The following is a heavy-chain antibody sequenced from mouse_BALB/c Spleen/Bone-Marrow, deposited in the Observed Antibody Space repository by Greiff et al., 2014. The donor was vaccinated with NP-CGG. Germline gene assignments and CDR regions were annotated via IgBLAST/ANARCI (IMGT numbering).Heavy chain of an antibody. J-gene: IGHJ2*01. Sequence: EVQVVESGPELVKPGASVKISCKASGYSFTGYFMNWVMQSHGKSLEWIGRINPYNGDTFYNQKFKGKATLTVDKSSSTAHMELRSLASEDSAVYYCARDYYDYYSDYWGQGTTLTVSS. CDR1: GYSFTGYF. D-gene: IGHD2-4*01. V-gene: IGHV1-20*02. CDR3: ARDYYDYYSDY. CDR2: INPYNGDT.